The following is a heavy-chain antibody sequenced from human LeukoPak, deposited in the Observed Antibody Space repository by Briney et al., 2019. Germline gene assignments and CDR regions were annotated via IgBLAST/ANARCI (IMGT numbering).Heavy chain of an antibody. CDR3: ARQMVRHFDY. CDR1: GGSISSYY. V-gene: IGHV4-59*08. CDR2: IYYSGST. Sequence: PSETLSLTCTVSGGSISSYYWSWIRQPPGKGLEWIGYIYYSGSTNYNPSLKSRVTISVDTSKNQFSLKLSSVTAADTAVYYCARQMVRHFDYWGQGTLVTVPS. D-gene: IGHD3-10*01. J-gene: IGHJ4*02.